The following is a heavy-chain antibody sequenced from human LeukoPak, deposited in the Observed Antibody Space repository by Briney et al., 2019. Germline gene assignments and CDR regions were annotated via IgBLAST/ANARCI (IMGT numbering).Heavy chain of an antibody. CDR1: GDSISSSDYY. Sequence: SETLSLTCAVSGDSISSSDYYWGWIRQSPGKGLEWIGRISYSGKTFYNPSLKSRVTMSVDTSKNLFSLRLNSVTAADTAVYYCSRLTHSYYADTAGYYPYYYMDVWGEGATVTVSS. V-gene: IGHV4-39*02. J-gene: IGHJ6*03. CDR3: SRLTHSYYADTAGYYPYYYMDV. D-gene: IGHD3-22*01. CDR2: ISYSGKT.